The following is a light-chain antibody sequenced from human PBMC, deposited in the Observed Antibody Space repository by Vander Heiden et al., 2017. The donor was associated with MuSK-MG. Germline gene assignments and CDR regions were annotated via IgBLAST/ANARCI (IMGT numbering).Light chain of an antibody. Sequence: QSALTQPPSASGSPGQSVTISCTGTSSDVGDYHFVSWYQQHPATAPILVIYEVIKRPSGVPDRFSASKSGTTASPTVSGLPADDEAYYYCTSYASIKNWIFGGGTKLTVL. CDR1: SSDVGDYHF. CDR2: EVI. V-gene: IGLV2-8*01. J-gene: IGLJ2*01. CDR3: TSYASIKNWI.